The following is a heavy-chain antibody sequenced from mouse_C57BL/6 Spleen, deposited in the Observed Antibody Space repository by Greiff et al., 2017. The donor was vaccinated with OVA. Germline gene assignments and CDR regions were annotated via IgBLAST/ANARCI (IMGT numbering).Heavy chain of an antibody. Sequence: EVQRVESGPGLVKPSPSLSLTCSVTGYSITSSYYWNWIRQFPGNRLEWMGYISYDGSNNYNPSLKNRISITRDTSTNHIFLKLNSVTTEDTATYYCAKRRHGGYFDVWGKGTTVTVSS. V-gene: IGHV3-6*01. CDR3: AKRRHGGYFDV. CDR1: GYSITSSYY. D-gene: IGHD6-1*01. J-gene: IGHJ1*03. CDR2: ISYDGSN.